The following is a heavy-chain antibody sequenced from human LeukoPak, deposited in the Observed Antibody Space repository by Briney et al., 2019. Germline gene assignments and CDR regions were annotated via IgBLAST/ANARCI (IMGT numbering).Heavy chain of an antibody. CDR1: GGSFSGYY. Sequence: SETPSLTCAVYGGSFSGYYWSWIRQPPGKGLEWIGEINHSGSTNYNPSLKSRVTISVDTSKNQFSLKLSSVTAADTAVYYCAREGLVGVWFDPWGQGTLVTVSS. D-gene: IGHD6-19*01. CDR2: INHSGST. V-gene: IGHV4-34*01. CDR3: AREGLVGVWFDP. J-gene: IGHJ5*02.